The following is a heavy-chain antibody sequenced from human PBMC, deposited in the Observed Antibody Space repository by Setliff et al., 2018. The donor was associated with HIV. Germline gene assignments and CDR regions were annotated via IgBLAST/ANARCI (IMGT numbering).Heavy chain of an antibody. CDR3: ARGGFTGVTTHFQH. D-gene: IGHD4-17*01. J-gene: IGHJ1*01. CDR1: GGSISSGGYY. V-gene: IGHV4-31*01. Sequence: SETLSLTCTVSGGSISSGGYYWSWIRQLPGKGLECIGYIYYSGSTYYNPSLKSLVTISVDTSRNQFSLKLSSVTAADTAVYYCARGGFTGVTTHFQHWGRGAWSPSPQ. CDR2: IYYSGST.